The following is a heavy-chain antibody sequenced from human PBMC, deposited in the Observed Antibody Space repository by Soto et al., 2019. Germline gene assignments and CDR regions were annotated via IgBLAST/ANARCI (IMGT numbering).Heavy chain of an antibody. CDR2: ISGSGGST. J-gene: IGHJ6*02. CDR1: GFTFSSYA. CDR3: AKHPPTEVKLEQRGMDV. Sequence: GGSLRLSCAASGFTFSSYAMSWVRQAPGKGLEWVSAISGSGGSTYYADSVKGRFTISRDNSKNTLYLQMNSLRAEDTAVYYCAKHPPTEVKLEQRGMDVWGQGTTVTVSS. D-gene: IGHD1-1*01. V-gene: IGHV3-23*01.